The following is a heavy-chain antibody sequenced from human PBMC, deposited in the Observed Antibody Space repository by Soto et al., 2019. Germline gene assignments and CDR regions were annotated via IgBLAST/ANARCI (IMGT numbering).Heavy chain of an antibody. CDR3: AFALGPTTGLDY. D-gene: IGHD1-26*01. Sequence: QVQLQESGPGLVKPSQTLSLTCSVSGASTVSHYHWTWIRQPPGKGLECMGYIFNSGTTFYNPSLTSRLSISMDTSGNHFSLELRSVTAADTAVYYCAFALGPTTGLDYWGQGTLVTVSS. J-gene: IGHJ4*02. CDR1: GASTVSHYH. V-gene: IGHV4-31*02. CDR2: IFNSGTT.